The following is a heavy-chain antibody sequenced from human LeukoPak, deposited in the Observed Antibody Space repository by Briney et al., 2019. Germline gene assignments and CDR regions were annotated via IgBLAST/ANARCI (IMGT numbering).Heavy chain of an antibody. CDR2: IYYTGVT. J-gene: IGHJ5*02. Sequence: PSETLSLTCTVSGGYMITSGHYWGWIRQPPGKGLEWIGSIYYTGVTSTNPFFRSRMSISVDTSKNQFSLNLTSVTAADAAVYYCARERSSSGGHSWFDPWGQGTLVTVSS. D-gene: IGHD4-23*01. CDR3: ARERSSSGGHSWFDP. V-gene: IGHV4-39*07. CDR1: GGYMITSGHY.